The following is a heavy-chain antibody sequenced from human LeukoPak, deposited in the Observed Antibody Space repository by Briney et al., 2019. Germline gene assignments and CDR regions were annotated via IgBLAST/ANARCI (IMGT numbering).Heavy chain of an antibody. Sequence: SETLSLTCTVSGGSIRSSSYYWGWIRQPPGKGLEWIGGVYYSGSAFYKPSLLSRVTISIDTSRKHFTLKLTSVTAADTAVYYCARHGVPRSTSCKLPLYYRGQGDLVTVSS. CDR2: VYYSGSA. V-gene: IGHV4-39*01. J-gene: IGHJ4*02. D-gene: IGHD2-2*01. CDR3: ARHGVPRSTSCKLPLYY. CDR1: GGSIRSSSYY.